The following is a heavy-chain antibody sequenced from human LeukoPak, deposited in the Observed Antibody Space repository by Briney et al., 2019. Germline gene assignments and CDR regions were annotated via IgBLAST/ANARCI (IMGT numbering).Heavy chain of an antibody. CDR1: GYTLTELS. CDR3: ATGVEVVPAAMSHYYYGTDV. J-gene: IGHJ6*02. V-gene: IGHV1-24*01. CDR2: FDHEDGET. Sequence: ASVKVSCKVSGYTLTELSMHWVRQAPGKGLEWMGGFDHEDGETIYAQKFQGRVTMTEDTSTDTAYMELSSLRSEDTAVYYCATGVEVVPAAMSHYYYGTDVWGQGTTVTVSS. D-gene: IGHD2-2*01.